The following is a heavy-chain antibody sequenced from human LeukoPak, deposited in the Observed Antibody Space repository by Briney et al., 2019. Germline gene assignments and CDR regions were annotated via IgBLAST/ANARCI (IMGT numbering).Heavy chain of an antibody. J-gene: IGHJ4*02. Sequence: ASVKVSCKASGYTFTGYYMRWVRQAPGQGLEWMGRINPNSGGTNYAQKFQGRVTMTRDTSISTAYMELSRLRSDDTAVYYCARGIVVVTAMPFDYWGQGTLVTVSS. V-gene: IGHV1-2*06. CDR3: ARGIVVVTAMPFDY. D-gene: IGHD2-21*02. CDR2: INPNSGGT. CDR1: GYTFTGYY.